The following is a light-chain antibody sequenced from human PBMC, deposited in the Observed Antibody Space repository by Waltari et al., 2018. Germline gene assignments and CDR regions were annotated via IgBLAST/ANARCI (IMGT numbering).Light chain of an antibody. J-gene: IGLJ1*01. V-gene: IGLV2-14*01. Sequence: QSALTQPASVSGSPGQSITISCTGTSSDVGGYNYVSWYQQHPGKAPKLMIYEVSNRPLGVSNRFSGCKSGNSASLTISGFQAEVEADYYCSSYTSSSTYVFGTGTKVTVL. CDR1: SSDVGGYNY. CDR3: SSYTSSSTYV. CDR2: EVS.